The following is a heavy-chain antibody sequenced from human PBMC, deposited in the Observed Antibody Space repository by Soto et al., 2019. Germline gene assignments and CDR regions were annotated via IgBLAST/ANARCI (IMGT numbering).Heavy chain of an antibody. D-gene: IGHD3-3*01. Sequence: QVQLVESGGGVVQPGRSLRLSCAASGFTYSTFGMHWVRQAPGKGLEWVAVIAADGLAQYYADSVKGRFTISRGNSENTLFLQMNNLGAEDTAVYYCAKEFFSPQAYWFFDLWGRGTLVTVSS. V-gene: IGHV3-30*18. CDR1: GFTYSTFG. CDR2: IAADGLAQ. CDR3: AKEFFSPQAYWFFDL. J-gene: IGHJ2*01.